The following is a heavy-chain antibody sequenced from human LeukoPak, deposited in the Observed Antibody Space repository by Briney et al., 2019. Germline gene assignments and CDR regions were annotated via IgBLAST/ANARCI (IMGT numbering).Heavy chain of an antibody. Sequence: ASVTVSCKASGYTFTSYGISWVRQAPGQGLEWMGWINAGNGNTKYSQKFQGRVTITRDTSASTAYMELSSLRSEDTAVYYCARALRSYLDYWGQGTLVTVSS. J-gene: IGHJ4*02. CDR3: ARALRSYLDY. D-gene: IGHD1-14*01. V-gene: IGHV1-3*01. CDR1: GYTFTSYG. CDR2: INAGNGNT.